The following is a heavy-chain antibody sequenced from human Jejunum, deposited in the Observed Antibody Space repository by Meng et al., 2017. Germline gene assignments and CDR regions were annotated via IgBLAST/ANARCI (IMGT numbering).Heavy chain of an antibody. D-gene: IGHD2/OR15-2a*01. V-gene: IGHV3-21*06. J-gene: IGHJ4*02. CDR3: ARVSLHDFPDC. CDR1: GFTFSTYI. Sequence: GESLKISCAASGFTFSTYIMNWVRQAPGKGLEWVSTIGTSSYAYHADSVRGRFTISRDNTKNSLFLQMASLGADDTAVYYCARVSLHDFPDCWGQGTVVTVSS. CDR2: IGTSSYA.